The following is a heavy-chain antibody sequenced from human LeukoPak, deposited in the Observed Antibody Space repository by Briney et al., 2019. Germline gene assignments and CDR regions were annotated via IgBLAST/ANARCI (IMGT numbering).Heavy chain of an antibody. V-gene: IGHV1-58*01. CDR1: GFTFTSSA. D-gene: IGHD6-19*01. CDR3: AADLESILRDQWLG. Sequence: GASVKVSCKASGFTFTSSAVQWVRRARGQRLEWIGWIVVGSGNTNYAQKFQERVTITRDMSTSTAYMELSSLRSEDTAVYYCAADLESILRDQWLGWGQGTLVTVSS. J-gene: IGHJ4*02. CDR2: IVVGSGNT.